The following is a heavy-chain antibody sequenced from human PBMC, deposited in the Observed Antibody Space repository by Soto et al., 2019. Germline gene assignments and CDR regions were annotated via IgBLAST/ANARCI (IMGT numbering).Heavy chain of an antibody. Sequence: PGGSLRLSCAASGFTFSNAWMNWVRQAPGKGLEWVGRIKSKTDGGTTDYAAPVKGRFTISRDDSKNTLYLQMNSLKTEDTAVYYCSTDRVGYDSWSGYYPIDYWGQGTLVTVSS. CDR3: STDRVGYDSWSGYYPIDY. V-gene: IGHV3-15*07. D-gene: IGHD3-3*01. CDR2: IKSKTDGGTT. CDR1: GFTFSNAW. J-gene: IGHJ4*02.